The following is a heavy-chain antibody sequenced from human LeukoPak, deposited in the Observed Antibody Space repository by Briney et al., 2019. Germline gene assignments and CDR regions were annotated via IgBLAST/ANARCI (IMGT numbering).Heavy chain of an antibody. CDR2: INSNGDT. CDR1: GGSISSYH. CDR3: ARDRGLDGSDQLDS. J-gene: IGHJ5*01. D-gene: IGHD3-10*01. V-gene: IGHV4-4*07. Sequence: GSLRLSCTVSGGSISSYHWIWIRQPAGKGLEWIGRINSNGDTVYNPSLKSRATMSLDMTNNQFSLKLSSVTAADTAVYYCARDRGLDGSDQLDSWGPGTLVTVSS.